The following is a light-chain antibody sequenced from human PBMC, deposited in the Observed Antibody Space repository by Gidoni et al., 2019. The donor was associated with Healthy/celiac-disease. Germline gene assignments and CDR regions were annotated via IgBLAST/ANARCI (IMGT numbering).Light chain of an antibody. J-gene: IGKJ4*01. CDR2: DAA. Sequence: DIQMTQSPSSLSASVGDRVTITCQPSQDISNYLNCYQQKPGKAPKLLIYDAANLETGVPSRFSGSGSGTDFTFTISSLQPEDIATYYCQQYDNLPPLTFGGGTKVEIK. CDR3: QQYDNLPPLT. V-gene: IGKV1-33*01. CDR1: QDISNY.